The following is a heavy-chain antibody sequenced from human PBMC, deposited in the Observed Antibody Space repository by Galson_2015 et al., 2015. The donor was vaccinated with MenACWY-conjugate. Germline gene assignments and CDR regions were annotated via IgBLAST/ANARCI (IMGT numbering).Heavy chain of an antibody. CDR3: AKDLWARKSSYGPFEY. CDR1: GFTFSNYA. D-gene: IGHD5-18*01. Sequence: SLRLSCAASGFTFSNYAMTWVRQAPGKGLEWVSTISASGGVTNYADSVKGRFTISRGNYEKTLYLQMNNLRAEDTAVYYCAKDLWARKSSYGPFEYWGHGTLVTFSS. CDR2: ISASGGVT. J-gene: IGHJ4*01. V-gene: IGHV3-23*01.